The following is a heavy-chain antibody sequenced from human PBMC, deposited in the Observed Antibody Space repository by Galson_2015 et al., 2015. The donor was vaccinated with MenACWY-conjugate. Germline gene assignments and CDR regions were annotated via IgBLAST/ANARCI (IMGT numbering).Heavy chain of an antibody. J-gene: IGHJ3*01. V-gene: IGHV3-33*01. CDR1: GFTLSNYG. CDR3: ARERGPLYDFDV. D-gene: IGHD3-10*01. Sequence: SLRLSCAASGFTLSNYGMHWVRQAPGKGLEWVAVLWSNGINNYYAGSVRGRFTITRDDSKHSPLLQMNSLRVDDTAVYYCARERGPLYDFDVWVHGTMVPVSS. CDR2: LWSNGINN.